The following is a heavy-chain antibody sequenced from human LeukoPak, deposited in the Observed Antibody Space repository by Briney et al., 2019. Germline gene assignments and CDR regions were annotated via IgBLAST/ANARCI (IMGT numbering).Heavy chain of an antibody. V-gene: IGHV4-34*01. D-gene: IGHD2-21*02. CDR3: ARGVLLHY. J-gene: IGHJ4*02. CDR2: INHSGST. CDR1: GLSFSGYY. Sequence: SETLSLTCAGYGLSFSGYYWGWIRQPPGKGLEWMGEINHSGSTNYNPSLKSRVTISVDTSKNQYSLKLSSVTAADTAGYYCARGVLLHYWGQGTLVTVSS.